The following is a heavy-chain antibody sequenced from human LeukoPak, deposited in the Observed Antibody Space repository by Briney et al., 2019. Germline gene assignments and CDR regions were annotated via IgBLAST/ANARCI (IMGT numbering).Heavy chain of an antibody. CDR2: MNPNSGNT. CDR3: ARGSHIVGATCNY. J-gene: IGHJ4*02. V-gene: IGHV1-8*01. D-gene: IGHD1-26*01. CDR1: GYTFTSYD. Sequence: GASVKVSCKASGYTFTSYDINWVRQATGQGLEWMGWMNPNSGNTGYAQKFQGRVTMTRNTSISTAYMELSSLRSGDTAVYYCARGSHIVGATCNYWGQGTLVTVSS.